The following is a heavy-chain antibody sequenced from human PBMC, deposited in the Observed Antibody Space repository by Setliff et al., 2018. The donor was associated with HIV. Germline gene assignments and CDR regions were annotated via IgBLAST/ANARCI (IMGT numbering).Heavy chain of an antibody. V-gene: IGHV5-51*01. Sequence: PRESLKISCTGSGYSFTSYWIGWVRQMPGKGLEWMGIIYPGDSHTRYSPSFQGQVTISADKSISTAYLQCSSLKASDTAMYYCARSGKAVGSAGLGAFDIWGQGTMVT. CDR1: GYSFTSYW. J-gene: IGHJ3*02. CDR3: ARSGKAVGSAGLGAFDI. D-gene: IGHD6-19*01. CDR2: IYPGDSHT.